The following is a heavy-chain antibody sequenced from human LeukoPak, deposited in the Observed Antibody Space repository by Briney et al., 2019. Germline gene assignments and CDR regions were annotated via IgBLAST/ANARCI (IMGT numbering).Heavy chain of an antibody. CDR2: IIPIFGTA. V-gene: IGHV1-69*13. CDR1: GYTFTSYA. Sequence: GASVKVSCKASGYTFTSYAISWVRQAPGQGLEWMGGIIPIFGTANYAQKFQGRVTITADESTSTAYMELSSLRSEDTAVYYCASNGRWLQFALDSFPPRYYFDYWGQGTLVTVSS. CDR3: ASNGRWLQFALDSFPPRYYFDY. D-gene: IGHD5-24*01. J-gene: IGHJ4*02.